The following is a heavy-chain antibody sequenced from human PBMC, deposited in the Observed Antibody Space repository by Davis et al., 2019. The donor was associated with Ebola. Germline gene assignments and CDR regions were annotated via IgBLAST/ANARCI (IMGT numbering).Heavy chain of an antibody. CDR3: ARTADKRAGEAFDI. CDR2: IDWDDDK. D-gene: IGHD3-9*01. V-gene: IGHV2-70*01. CDR1: GFSLRTSGMC. Sequence: SGPTLVQPPQTLTLTCSFSGFSLRTSGMCVSWIRQPPGKSLEWLALIDWDDDKYYSTSLKTRLTISKDTSKNQVVLTMTNMDPVDTATYYCARTADKRAGEAFDIWGQGTMVTVSS. J-gene: IGHJ3*02.